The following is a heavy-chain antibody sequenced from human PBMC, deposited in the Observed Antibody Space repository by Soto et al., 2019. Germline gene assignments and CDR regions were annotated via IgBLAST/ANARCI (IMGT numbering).Heavy chain of an antibody. D-gene: IGHD6-13*01. Sequence: QLPLQESGPGLVKPSETLSLTCNVSGGSISSSRSYWAWFRQPPGKELEWIANIFYAGNTYYNPSLKSRVTVPVDTSKNQFSLKLDSVTAADTAVYYCARQAAAPGIDLWFDPWGQGTLVTVSS. CDR1: GGSISSSRSY. CDR3: ARQAAAPGIDLWFDP. V-gene: IGHV4-39*01. J-gene: IGHJ5*02. CDR2: IFYAGNT.